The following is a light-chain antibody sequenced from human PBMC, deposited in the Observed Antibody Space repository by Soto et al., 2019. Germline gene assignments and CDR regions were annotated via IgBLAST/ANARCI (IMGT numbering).Light chain of an antibody. Sequence: EIVMTQSPATLSVSPGERVTLSCRASQSVNTNLAWYQQRPGQAPRLLVYGASTRAPGIPARCDGSRFGADLTLTISGLQSGDFAVYYGQQYDYLLVTFGGGTKVE. V-gene: IGKV3-15*01. CDR1: QSVNTN. J-gene: IGKJ4*01. CDR2: GAS. CDR3: QQYDYLLVT.